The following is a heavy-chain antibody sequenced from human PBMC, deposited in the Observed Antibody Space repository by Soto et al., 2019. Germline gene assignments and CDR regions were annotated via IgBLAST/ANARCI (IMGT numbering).Heavy chain of an antibody. Sequence: QVQLVQSGAEVKKPGSSVKVSCKASGGTFSSYAISWVRQAPGQGLEWMGGIIPIFGTANYAQKFQGRVTITADESTSRAYKELTSLRSEDTAGYYCAREGFGYCSGGSCYSEGWFDPWGQRTLVTVSS. CDR2: IIPIFGTA. D-gene: IGHD2-15*01. V-gene: IGHV1-69*01. J-gene: IGHJ5*02. CDR3: AREGFGYCSGGSCYSEGWFDP. CDR1: GGTFSSYA.